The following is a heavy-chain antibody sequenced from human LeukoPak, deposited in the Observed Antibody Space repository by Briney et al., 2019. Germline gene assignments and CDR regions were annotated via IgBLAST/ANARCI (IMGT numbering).Heavy chain of an antibody. V-gene: IGHV4-34*01. J-gene: IGHJ6*02. CDR3: ARVGYCGGDCYQPLLDGMDV. CDR2: IYYSGST. Sequence: NPSETLSLTCAVYGGSFSGYYWSWIRQPPGKGLEWIGYIYYSGSTNYNPSLKSRVTISVDTSKNQFSLKLSSVTAADTAVYYCARVGYCGGDCYQPLLDGMDVWGQGTTVTVSS. CDR1: GGSFSGYY. D-gene: IGHD2-21*02.